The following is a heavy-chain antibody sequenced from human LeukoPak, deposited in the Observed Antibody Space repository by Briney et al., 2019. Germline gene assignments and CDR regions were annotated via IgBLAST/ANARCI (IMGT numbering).Heavy chain of an antibody. CDR2: ISYDGSNK. V-gene: IGHV3-30-3*01. Sequence: GGSLRLSCAASGFTFSSYAMHWVRQAPGKGLEWVAVISYDGSNKYYADSVKGRFTISRDNSKNTLYLQMNSLRAEDTAVYYCAREPLVRIDYFDYWGQGTLVTVSS. J-gene: IGHJ4*02. D-gene: IGHD6-6*01. CDR3: AREPLVRIDYFDY. CDR1: GFTFSSYA.